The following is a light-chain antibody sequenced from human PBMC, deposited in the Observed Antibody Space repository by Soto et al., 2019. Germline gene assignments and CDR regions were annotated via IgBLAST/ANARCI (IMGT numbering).Light chain of an antibody. Sequence: EIVLTQSPGGLSLSPRERATLSCRASQSVSSNHLAWYQQKPGQAPRLLIYGASRRATGIPDRFSGSGSGTDFTLTISRLEPEDFAVYYCQQYGSSTYTFGQGTKVEIK. CDR2: GAS. V-gene: IGKV3-20*01. CDR3: QQYGSSTYT. J-gene: IGKJ2*01. CDR1: QSVSSNH.